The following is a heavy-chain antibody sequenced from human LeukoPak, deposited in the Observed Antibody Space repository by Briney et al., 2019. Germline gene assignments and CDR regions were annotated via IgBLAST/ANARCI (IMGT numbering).Heavy chain of an antibody. J-gene: IGHJ4*02. D-gene: IGHD4-17*01. Sequence: PGGSLRLSCAASGFTFSNYGFHWVRQGPGKGLEWVAFIRYDGSDTSYADSVKGRFTFSRDNSKNTLYLQMNSLRAEDTAVYYCAKGLFPVTTSYFDYWGQGTLVTVSS. CDR2: IRYDGSDT. CDR1: GFTFSNYG. V-gene: IGHV3-30*02. CDR3: AKGLFPVTTSYFDY.